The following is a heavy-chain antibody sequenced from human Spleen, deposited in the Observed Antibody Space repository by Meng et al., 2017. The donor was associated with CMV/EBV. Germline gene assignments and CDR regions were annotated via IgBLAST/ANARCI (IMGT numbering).Heavy chain of an antibody. J-gene: IGHJ4*02. CDR3: AKGSGYNPFDH. CDR1: GFTFSSYW. Sequence: GESLKISCAASGFTFSSYWMSWVRQAPGKGLEWVANIKQDGSEKYYVDSVKGRFTISRDNAKNSLYLQMNSLRAEDTAIYYCAKGSGYNPFDHWGQGTLVTVSS. CDR2: IKQDGSEK. D-gene: IGHD1-14*01. V-gene: IGHV3-7*03.